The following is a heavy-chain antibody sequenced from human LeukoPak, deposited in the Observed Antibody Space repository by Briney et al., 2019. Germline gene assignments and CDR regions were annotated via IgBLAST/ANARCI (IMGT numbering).Heavy chain of an antibody. CDR1: GFTVSSNY. V-gene: IGHV3-53*01. CDR3: TKRVKYGGTWDHFAD. D-gene: IGHD1-26*01. J-gene: IGHJ4*02. CDR2: IYSGDST. Sequence: GGSLRLSCAASGFTVSSNYMGWVRQAPGKGLEWVSVIYSGDSTYYADSVKGRFTISRDNSKSTLILQMNSLRVEDTALYYCTKRVKYGGTWDHFADWGQGTLVTVSS.